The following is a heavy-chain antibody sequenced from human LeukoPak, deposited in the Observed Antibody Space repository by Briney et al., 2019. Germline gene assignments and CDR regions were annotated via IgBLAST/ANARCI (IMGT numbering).Heavy chain of an antibody. CDR1: GFTFSSYG. J-gene: IGHJ4*02. D-gene: IGHD4-23*01. CDR3: TRDILQNYGGNSPGY. Sequence: PGRSLRLSCAASGFTFSSYGMHGVRQAPGKGLEWVGFIRSKAYGGTTEYAASVKGRFTISRDDSKSIAYLQMNSLKTEDTAVYYCTRDILQNYGGNSPGYWGQGTLVTVSS. V-gene: IGHV3-49*04. CDR2: IRSKAYGGTT.